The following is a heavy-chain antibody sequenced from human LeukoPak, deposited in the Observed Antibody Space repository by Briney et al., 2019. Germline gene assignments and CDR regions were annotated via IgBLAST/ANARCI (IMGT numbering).Heavy chain of an antibody. D-gene: IGHD6-19*01. V-gene: IGHV3-21*01. CDR2: ISSSSDYI. CDR1: GFTFNTYT. Sequence: GGSLRLSCTASGFTFNTYTMNWVRQAPGKGLEWVSSISSSSDYIYYADSVKGRFTISRDNAKNSLYLQMNSLRAEDTALYYCASHGGYSSGWFFDYWGQGTLVTVPS. J-gene: IGHJ4*02. CDR3: ASHGGYSSGWFFDY.